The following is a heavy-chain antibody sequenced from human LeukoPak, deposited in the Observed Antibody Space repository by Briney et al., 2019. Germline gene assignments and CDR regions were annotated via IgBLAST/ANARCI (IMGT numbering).Heavy chain of an antibody. CDR1: GFTFSSYA. CDR3: AKDNKLLWFGSEDY. J-gene: IGHJ4*02. CDR2: ISGSGGST. D-gene: IGHD3-10*01. V-gene: IGHV3-23*01. Sequence: GGSLRLSCAASGFTFSSYAMSWVRQAPGKGLEWVSAISGSGGSTYYADSVKGRFTISRDNSKNTLYLQMNSLRAEDTAVYYGAKDNKLLWFGSEDYWGQGTLVTVSS.